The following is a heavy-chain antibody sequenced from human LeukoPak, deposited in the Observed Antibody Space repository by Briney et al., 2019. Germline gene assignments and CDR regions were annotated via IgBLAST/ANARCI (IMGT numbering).Heavy chain of an antibody. D-gene: IGHD3-3*01. CDR3: ARDQLRFLEWPRGYMDV. V-gene: IGHV4-4*02. CDR2: IYHSGST. CDR1: GGSISSSNW. Sequence: SETLSLTCAVSGGSISSSNWWSWVRQPPGKGLEWIGEIYHSGSTNYNPPLKSRVTISVDKSKNQFSLKLSSVTAADTAVYYCARDQLRFLEWPRGYMDVWGKGTTVTVSS. J-gene: IGHJ6*03.